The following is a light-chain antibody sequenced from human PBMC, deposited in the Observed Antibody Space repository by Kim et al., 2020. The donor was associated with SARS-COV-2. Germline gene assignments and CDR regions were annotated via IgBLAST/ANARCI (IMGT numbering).Light chain of an antibody. CDR2: DAS. J-gene: IGKJ4*01. CDR1: HDIGNY. CDR3: QQNDFPPLT. V-gene: IGKV1-33*01. Sequence: GDRVTITCRASHDIGNYLNWYQHKPGKAPKLLIYDASKLQGGVPSRFSGSGVGTGFTFTITSLQPEDIATYFCQQNDFPPLTFGGGTKVDIK.